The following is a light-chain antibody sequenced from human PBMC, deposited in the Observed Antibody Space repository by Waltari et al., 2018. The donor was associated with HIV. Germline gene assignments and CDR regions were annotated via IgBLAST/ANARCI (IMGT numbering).Light chain of an antibody. V-gene: IGLV2-14*01. CDR1: SSDVGGYHS. Sequence: QSALTQPASVSGSPGQSIPISCPGTSSDVGGYHSVSWYQQHPGKAPKLMIYEVSNRPSGVSKRFSGSKAGNTASLTISGLQAEDEADYYCSSYTSSSTLNWVFGGGTKLTVL. J-gene: IGLJ3*02. CDR3: SSYTSSSTLNWV. CDR2: EVS.